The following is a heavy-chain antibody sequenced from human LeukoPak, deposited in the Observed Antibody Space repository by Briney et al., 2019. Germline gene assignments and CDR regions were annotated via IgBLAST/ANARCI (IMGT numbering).Heavy chain of an antibody. CDR3: AKLGKYSYGPRDWFDP. CDR1: GFTFSSYG. CDR2: IRYDGSNK. V-gene: IGHV3-30*02. J-gene: IGHJ5*02. Sequence: GGSLRLSCAASGFTFSSYGMHWVRQAPGKGLEWVAFIRYDGSNKYYADSVKGRFTISRDNSKNTLYLQMNSLRAEDTAVYYCAKLGKYSYGPRDWFDPWGQGTLVTVSS. D-gene: IGHD5-18*01.